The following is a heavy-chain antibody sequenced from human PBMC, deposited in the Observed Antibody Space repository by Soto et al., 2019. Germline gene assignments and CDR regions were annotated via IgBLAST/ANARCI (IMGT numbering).Heavy chain of an antibody. J-gene: IGHJ4*02. CDR3: AHRPSGWYLFDY. CDR1: GFSLSTSGLG. Sequence: QITLKESGPPLVRPTQTLTLPCTFSGFSLSTSGLGVGWIRQPPGKALEWLALIYWNDDKRYSPSLKVRLTITKDTSKSQVVLTMTNMDPVDTATYYCAHRPSGWYLFDYWGQGTLVTVSS. D-gene: IGHD6-19*01. CDR2: IYWNDDK. V-gene: IGHV2-5*01.